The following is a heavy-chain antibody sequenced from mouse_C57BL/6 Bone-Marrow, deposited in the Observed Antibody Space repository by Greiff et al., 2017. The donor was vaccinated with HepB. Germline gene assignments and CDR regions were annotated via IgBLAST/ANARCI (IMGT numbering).Heavy chain of an antibody. J-gene: IGHJ4*01. CDR3: TTVVATDRAMDY. CDR2: IRLKSDNYAT. Sequence: EVKLMESGGGLVQPGGSMKLSCVASGFTFSNYWMNWVRQSPEKGLEWVAQIRLKSDNYATHYAESVKGRFTISRDDSKSSVYLQMNNLRAEDTGIYYCTTVVATDRAMDYWGQGTSVTVSS. V-gene: IGHV6-3*01. CDR1: GFTFSNYW. D-gene: IGHD1-1*01.